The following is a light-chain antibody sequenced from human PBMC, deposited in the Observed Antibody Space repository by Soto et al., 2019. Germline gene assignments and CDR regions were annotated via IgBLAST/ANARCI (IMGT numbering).Light chain of an antibody. J-gene: IGKJ1*01. CDR1: QSVSIW. Sequence: DIQMTQSPSTLSASEGDRVTISCRASQSVSIWLAWYQQKPGRAPKLLIYKSSILESGPPSRFSGSGSGTEFPLTISSLQPDDFATYYCQQFNTPPWTFGQGTKVDIK. CDR3: QQFNTPPWT. CDR2: KSS. V-gene: IGKV1-5*03.